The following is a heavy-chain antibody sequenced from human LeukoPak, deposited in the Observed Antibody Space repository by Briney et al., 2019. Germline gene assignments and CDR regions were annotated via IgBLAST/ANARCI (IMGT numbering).Heavy chain of an antibody. Sequence: GGSLRLSCAASGFTFSNYAMSWVRQAPGKGLEWVSSISSSSSYIYYADSVKGRFTISRDNAKNSLYLQMNSLRAEDTAVYYCVSLGTVAGLYFDYWGQGTLVTVSS. J-gene: IGHJ4*02. V-gene: IGHV3-21*01. CDR3: VSLGTVAGLYFDY. D-gene: IGHD6-19*01. CDR2: ISSSSSYI. CDR1: GFTFSNYA.